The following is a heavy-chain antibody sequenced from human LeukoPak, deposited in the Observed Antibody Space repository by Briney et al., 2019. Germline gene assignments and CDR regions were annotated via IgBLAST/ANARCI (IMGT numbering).Heavy chain of an antibody. V-gene: IGHV3-7*03. CDR1: GFTFSNFW. CDR3: ARDVSDFWSGSTDY. D-gene: IGHD3-3*01. Sequence: GGSLRLSCVASGFTFSNFWMSWVRQAPGKGLEWVANIKVDGSEKYYADSVKGRFTISRDNAENSLYLQMNSLRAEDTAVYYCARDVSDFWSGSTDYWGQGTLVTVSS. J-gene: IGHJ4*02. CDR2: IKVDGSEK.